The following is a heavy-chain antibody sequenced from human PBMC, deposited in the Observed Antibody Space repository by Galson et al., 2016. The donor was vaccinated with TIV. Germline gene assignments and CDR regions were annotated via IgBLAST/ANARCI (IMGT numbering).Heavy chain of an antibody. V-gene: IGHV3-23*01. J-gene: IGHJ4*02. CDR2: ISGSGGDT. CDR3: AKNSEWLRWYYFDY. D-gene: IGHD5-12*01. Sequence: SLRLSCAASGFTFSTYAMSWVRQAPEKGLEWVSSISGSGGDTYYADSVKGRFTISRDNSKNTVYLQMNSLIDDDTAFYYCAKNSEWLRWYYFDYWGQGTLVTVSS. CDR1: GFTFSTYA.